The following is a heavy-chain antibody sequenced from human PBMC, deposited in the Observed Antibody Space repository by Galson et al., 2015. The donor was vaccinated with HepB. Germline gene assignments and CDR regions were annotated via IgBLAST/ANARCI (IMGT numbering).Heavy chain of an antibody. CDR2: IWYDGSNK. Sequence: SLRLSCAASGFTFSSYGMHWVRQAPGKGLGWVAVIWYDGSNKYYADSVKGRFTISRDNSKNTLYLQMNSLRAADTAVYYCARLGYCSSTSCYVPRHYYYYYMDVWGKGTTVTVSS. CDR1: GFTFSSYG. V-gene: IGHV3-33*01. D-gene: IGHD2-2*01. CDR3: ARLGYCSSTSCYVPRHYYYYYMDV. J-gene: IGHJ6*03.